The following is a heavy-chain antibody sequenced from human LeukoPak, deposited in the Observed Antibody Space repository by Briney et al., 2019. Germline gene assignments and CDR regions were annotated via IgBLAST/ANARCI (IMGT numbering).Heavy chain of an antibody. CDR1: GFTFSNYW. D-gene: IGHD3-16*01. V-gene: IGHV3-74*01. Sequence: GGSLRLPCAASGFTFSNYWMHWVRQAPGKGLVWVSRINSDGSSTTYADSVKGRFTISRDNAKKTLYLQMNSLRAGDAAVYYCARGALIAPGDPWGQGTLVTVYS. CDR3: ARGALIAPGDP. J-gene: IGHJ5*02. CDR2: INSDGSST.